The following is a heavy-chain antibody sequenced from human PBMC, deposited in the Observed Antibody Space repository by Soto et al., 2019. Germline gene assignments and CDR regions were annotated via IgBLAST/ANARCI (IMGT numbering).Heavy chain of an antibody. CDR3: ARGGSSGFYYYYGMDV. D-gene: IGHD6-19*01. CDR2: IYSGGST. Sequence: EVQLVESGGGLIQPGGSLRLSCAASGFTVSSNYMSWVRQAPGKGLEWVSVIYSGGSTYYADSVKGRFTISRDNTKNTLYLQRNSLRAEDTAVYYCARGGSSGFYYYYGMDVWGQGTTVTVSS. CDR1: GFTVSSNY. V-gene: IGHV3-53*01. J-gene: IGHJ6*02.